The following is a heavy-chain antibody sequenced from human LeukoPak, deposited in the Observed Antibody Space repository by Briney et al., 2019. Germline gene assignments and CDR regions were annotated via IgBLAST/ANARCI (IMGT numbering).Heavy chain of an antibody. CDR1: GFTFSSYA. D-gene: IGHD2-8*01. J-gene: IGHJ4*02. CDR2: ISYDGSNK. CDR3: ARGRYCTNGVCPLAIDY. Sequence: GGSLRLSCAASGFTFSSYAMHWVRQAPGKGLEWVAVISYDGSNKYYADSVKGRFTISRDNSKNTLYLQMNSLRAEDTAVYYCARGRYCTNGVCPLAIDYWGQGTLVTVSS. V-gene: IGHV3-30*01.